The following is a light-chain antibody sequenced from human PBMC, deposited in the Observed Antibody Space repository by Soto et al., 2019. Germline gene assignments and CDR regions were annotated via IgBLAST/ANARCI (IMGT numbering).Light chain of an antibody. CDR3: ASFTTINTWV. J-gene: IGLJ7*01. V-gene: IGLV2-14*02. CDR2: EAT. Sequence: QSALTQPASVSGSPEQSITISCTGTSSDVGSYNLVSWYQQHPGKAPKVMIYEATKRPSGVSDRFSGSKSGGTASLTISGIQAEDEGDYYCASFTTINTWVFGGGTQLTVL. CDR1: SSDVGSYNL.